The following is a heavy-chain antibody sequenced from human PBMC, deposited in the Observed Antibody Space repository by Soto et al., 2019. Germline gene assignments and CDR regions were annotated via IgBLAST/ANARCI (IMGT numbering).Heavy chain of an antibody. CDR1: GDSVSSNSAA. Sequence: SQTLSLTCAISGDSVSSNSAAWNWIRQSPSRGLEWLGRTYYRSKWYNDYAVSVKSRITINPDTSKNKFSLHLNSVTPEDTAVYYCARWEYSSNWYAWFDPWGQGTLVTVSS. V-gene: IGHV6-1*01. CDR3: ARWEYSSNWYAWFDP. J-gene: IGHJ5*02. D-gene: IGHD6-13*01. CDR2: TYYRSKWYN.